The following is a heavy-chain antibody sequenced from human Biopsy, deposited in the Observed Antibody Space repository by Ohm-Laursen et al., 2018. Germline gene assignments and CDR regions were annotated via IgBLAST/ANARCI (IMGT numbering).Heavy chain of an antibody. CDR3: ARGMRSSGWPYFDS. D-gene: IGHD6-19*01. V-gene: IGHV4-59*01. J-gene: IGHJ4*02. Sequence: TLSLTCTVSGGSIYNFFWSWIRQPPGKGLEWIGYIYYSGSTNYNPSPKSRVTISVDRSKNHFSLKLSSVTAADTAIYYCARGMRSSGWPYFDSWGQGTLVTVSS. CDR2: IYYSGST. CDR1: GGSIYNFF.